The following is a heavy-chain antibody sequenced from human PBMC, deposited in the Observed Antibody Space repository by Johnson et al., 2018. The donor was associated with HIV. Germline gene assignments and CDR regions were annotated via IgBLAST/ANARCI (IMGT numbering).Heavy chain of an antibody. V-gene: IGHV3-30*04. CDR2: ISYDGSNK. D-gene: IGHD1-26*01. CDR3: AKYGGGGTYFSAFDI. CDR1: GFTFSSYA. Sequence: QVQLVESGGGVVQPGRSLRLSCAASGFTFSSYAMHWVRQAPGKGLEWVAVISYDGSNKYYADSVKGRFTISRDSSKNTVYLHMDGRRVGDTAMYYCAKYGGGGTYFSAFDIWGQGTKVIVSS. J-gene: IGHJ3*02.